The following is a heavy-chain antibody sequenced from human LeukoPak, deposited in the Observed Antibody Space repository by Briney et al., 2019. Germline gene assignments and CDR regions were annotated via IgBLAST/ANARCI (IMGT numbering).Heavy chain of an antibody. J-gene: IGHJ6*02. CDR3: ARGRWRMDV. D-gene: IGHD5-24*01. CDR1: GGSFRGYY. Sequence: SETLSLTCAVYGGSFRGYYWSWIRQPPGKGLEWIGEINHSGSTNYNPSLKSRVTISVDTSKSQFSLKLSSVTAADTAVYYCARGRWRMDVWGQGTTVTVSS. V-gene: IGHV4-34*01. CDR2: INHSGST.